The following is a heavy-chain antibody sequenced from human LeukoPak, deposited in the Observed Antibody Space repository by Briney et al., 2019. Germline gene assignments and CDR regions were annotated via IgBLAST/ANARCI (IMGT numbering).Heavy chain of an antibody. CDR1: GFTFSNAW. CDR3: TATYYYDSSGGPLG. Sequence: PGGSLRLSCAASGFTFSNAWMSWVRQAPGKGLEWVGFIRSKAYGGTTEYAASVKGRFTVSRDDSKSIAYLQMNSLKTEDTAVYYCTATYYYDSSGGPLGWGQGTLVTVSS. J-gene: IGHJ4*02. V-gene: IGHV3-49*04. CDR2: IRSKAYGGTT. D-gene: IGHD3-22*01.